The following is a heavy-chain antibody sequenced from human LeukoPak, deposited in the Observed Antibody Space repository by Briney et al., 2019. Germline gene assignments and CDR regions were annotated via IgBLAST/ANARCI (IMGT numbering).Heavy chain of an antibody. Sequence: ASVKVSCKASGYTFTSYDINWVRQAPGQGLEWMGWMNPNRGSTGYAQKFQGRVTITRNTSISTAYMELSGLRSEGTAVYYCARGRSTGYPYYFEYWGQGTLVTVSS. CDR3: ARGRSTGYPYYFEY. CDR1: GYTFTSYD. J-gene: IGHJ4*02. CDR2: MNPNRGST. D-gene: IGHD5-12*01. V-gene: IGHV1-8*03.